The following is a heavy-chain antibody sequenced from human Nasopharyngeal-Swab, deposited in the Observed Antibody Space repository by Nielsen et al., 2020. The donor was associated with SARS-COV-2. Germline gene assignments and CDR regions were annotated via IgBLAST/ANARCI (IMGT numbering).Heavy chain of an antibody. D-gene: IGHD5-12*01. V-gene: IGHV1-2*04. J-gene: IGHJ6*02. Sequence: ASLKASCKASGYTFIGYYMHWVRQAPGQGLEWMGWINPNSGGTNYAQKFQGWVTMTRDTSISTAYMELSRLRSDDTAVYYCARERRIVATILSDYYYGMDVWGQGTTVTVSS. CDR2: INPNSGGT. CDR3: ARERRIVATILSDYYYGMDV. CDR1: GYTFIGYY.